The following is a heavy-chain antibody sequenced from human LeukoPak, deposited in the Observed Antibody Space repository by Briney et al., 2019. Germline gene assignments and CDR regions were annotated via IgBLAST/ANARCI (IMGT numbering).Heavy chain of an antibody. CDR3: ARGLPSNKRGTFDY. V-gene: IGHV3-11*04. CDR2: ISSSGSTI. CDR1: GGSISGYY. Sequence: PSETLSLTCTVSGGSISGYYMSWIRQAPGKGLEWVSYISSSGSTIYYADSVKGRFTISRDNAKNSLYLQMNSLRAEDTAVYYCARGLPSNKRGTFDYWGQGTLVTVSS. J-gene: IGHJ4*02. D-gene: IGHD1-14*01.